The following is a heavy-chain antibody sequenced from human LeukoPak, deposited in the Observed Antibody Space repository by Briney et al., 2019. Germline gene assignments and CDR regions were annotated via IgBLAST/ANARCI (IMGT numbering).Heavy chain of an antibody. Sequence: ASVTVSCKASGYTFTVYYMHWVRDAPGQGLEWMGWINPNSGGTNYAQKFQGRVTMTRDTSISTAYTELSRLRSDDTAVYYCAREYYYYFIDVWGKGPTVTVSS. CDR3: AREYYYYFIDV. CDR2: INPNSGGT. V-gene: IGHV1-2*02. J-gene: IGHJ6*03. CDR1: GYTFTVYY.